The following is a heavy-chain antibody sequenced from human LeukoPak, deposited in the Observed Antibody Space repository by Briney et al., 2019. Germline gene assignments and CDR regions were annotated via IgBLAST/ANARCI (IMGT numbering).Heavy chain of an antibody. D-gene: IGHD6-19*01. CDR2: IRSKTYGGTT. CDR3: TREYSNGWWGETFDY. CDR1: GFTFGDYT. J-gene: IGHJ4*02. V-gene: IGHV3-49*03. Sequence: GRSLRLSCTASGFTFGDYTLSWFRQAPGKGLEWVGFIRSKTYGGTTEYAASVKGRFTISRDDSKSIAYLQMNSLKTEDTAVYYCTREYSNGWWGETFDYWGRGTLVTVSS.